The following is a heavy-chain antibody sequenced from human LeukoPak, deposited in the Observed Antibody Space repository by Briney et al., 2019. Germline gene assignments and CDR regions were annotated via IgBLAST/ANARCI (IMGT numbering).Heavy chain of an antibody. CDR3: ARGWAVGPHPYYSDY. CDR1: GFTFSTYS. J-gene: IGHJ4*02. CDR2: IRSSSSTI. V-gene: IGHV3-48*02. D-gene: IGHD1-26*01. Sequence: GGSLRLSCAASGFTFSTYSMNWVRQAPGKGLEWLSYIRSSSSTIYYADSVKGRFTISRDNAKDSLYLQMNSLRDEDTAVYYWARGWAVGPHPYYSDYWGQGTLVTVSS.